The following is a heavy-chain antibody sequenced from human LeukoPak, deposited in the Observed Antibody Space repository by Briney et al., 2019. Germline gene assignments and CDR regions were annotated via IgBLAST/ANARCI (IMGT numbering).Heavy chain of an antibody. CDR2: VNPASGGT. D-gene: IGHD2-15*01. Sequence: GASVEVSCKASGYTFIAYYLHWVRQAPGQGLEWMGWVNPASGGTKYAQKFQGRVTMTRDTSISTAYMELSRLRSDDTAVYYCARGVVAATFYYYMDVWGKGTTVTVSS. J-gene: IGHJ6*03. CDR1: GYTFIAYY. CDR3: ARGVVAATFYYYMDV. V-gene: IGHV1-2*02.